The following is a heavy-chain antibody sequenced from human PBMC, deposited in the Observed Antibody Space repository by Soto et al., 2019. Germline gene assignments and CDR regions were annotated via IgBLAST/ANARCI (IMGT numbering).Heavy chain of an antibody. CDR3: ARDRVVDGMDV. CDR1: GFTVSSNY. Sequence: GGSLRLSCAASGFTVSSNYMNWVRQAPGKGLEWVSIIYSGGSTYYADSVKGRFTISRDNSKNTLYLQMNSLRAEDTAVYYCARDRVVDGMDVWGQGTTVTVSS. D-gene: IGHD3-3*01. CDR2: IYSGGST. J-gene: IGHJ6*02. V-gene: IGHV3-53*01.